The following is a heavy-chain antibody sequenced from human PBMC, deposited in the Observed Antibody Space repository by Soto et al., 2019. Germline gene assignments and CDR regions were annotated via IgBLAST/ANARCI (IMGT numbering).Heavy chain of an antibody. J-gene: IGHJ4*02. Sequence: PSATLSLTCTVSGGAIRNYYWNWIRQSPGQGLEWIGYIYSSGSTHYNPSLQNRVTISIDTSKNQVSLKVNSVTAADTAVYYCARDHPHSYGVYYFDYWGQGTPVTVS. CDR3: ARDHPHSYGVYYFDY. CDR1: GGAIRNYY. V-gene: IGHV4-59*01. D-gene: IGHD5-18*01. CDR2: IYSSGST.